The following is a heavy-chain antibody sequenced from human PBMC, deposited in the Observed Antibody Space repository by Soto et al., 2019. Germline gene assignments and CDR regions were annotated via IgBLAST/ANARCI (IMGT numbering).Heavy chain of an antibody. V-gene: IGHV3-30-3*01. CDR1: GFTFSSYA. CDR3: ARVHYDILTGYYNKEEWPFDY. J-gene: IGHJ4*02. Sequence: PGGSLRLSCAASGFTFSSYAMHWVRQAPGKGLEWVAVISYDGSNKYYADSVKGRFTISRDNSKNTLYLQMNSLRAEDTAVYYCARVHYDILTGYYNKEEWPFDYWGQGTLVTVSS. D-gene: IGHD3-9*01. CDR2: ISYDGSNK.